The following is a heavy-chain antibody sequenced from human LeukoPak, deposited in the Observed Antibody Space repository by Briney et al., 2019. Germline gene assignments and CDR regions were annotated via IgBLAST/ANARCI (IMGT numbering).Heavy chain of an antibody. CDR2: MNQDGSEK. V-gene: IGHV3-7*01. CDR1: GFTFSSYW. Sequence: PGGSLRLSCAASGFTFSSYWMSWVRQAPGKGLEWVAKMNQDGSEKYFVDSVKGRFTISRDNSKNSLYLQMNSLRGEDTAVYYCAREYCSTTNCYKGSLLFEPWGQGTLVTVSS. CDR3: AREYCSTTNCYKGSLLFEP. D-gene: IGHD2-2*02. J-gene: IGHJ5*02.